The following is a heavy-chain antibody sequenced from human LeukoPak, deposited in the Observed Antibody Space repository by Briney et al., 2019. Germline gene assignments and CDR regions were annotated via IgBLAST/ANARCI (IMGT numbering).Heavy chain of an antibody. Sequence: SETLSLTCAVYGGSFSGYYWSWIRQPPGKGLEWIGEINHSGSTNYNPSLKSRVTISVDTSKNQFYLKLSSVTAADTAVYYCARDHPTQDYYDSSGYYGYWGQGTLVTVSS. V-gene: IGHV4-34*01. CDR2: INHSGST. J-gene: IGHJ4*02. D-gene: IGHD3-22*01. CDR1: GGSFSGYY. CDR3: ARDHPTQDYYDSSGYYGY.